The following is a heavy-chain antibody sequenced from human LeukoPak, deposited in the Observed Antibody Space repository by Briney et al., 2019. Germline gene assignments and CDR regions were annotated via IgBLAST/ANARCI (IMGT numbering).Heavy chain of an antibody. J-gene: IGHJ4*02. D-gene: IGHD5-18*01. CDR3: AKEVDTAMAKDY. V-gene: IGHV3-23*01. Sequence: AGGSLRLSCAVSGFAFGSEAMSWVRQSPARGLEWVASISPGGGTTYYADYVKGRFTISRDNSKNSLFVQMNSLRAEDTAVYYCAKEVDTAMAKDYWGQGTLVTVSS. CDR1: GFAFGSEA. CDR2: ISPGGGTT.